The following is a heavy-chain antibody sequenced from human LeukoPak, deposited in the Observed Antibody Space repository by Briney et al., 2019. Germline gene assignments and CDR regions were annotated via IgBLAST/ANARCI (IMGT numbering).Heavy chain of an antibody. CDR1: GYSISSGYY. D-gene: IGHD6-13*01. CDR3: ARGPDLAAAGNSDY. V-gene: IGHV4-38-2*01. CDR2: IYHSGST. J-gene: IGHJ4*02. Sequence: PSETLSLTCAVSGYSISSGYYWGWIRQPPGKGLEWIGSIYHSGSTYYNPSLKSRVTISVDTSKNQFSLKLSSVTAADTAVYYCARGPDLAAAGNSDYWGQGTLVTVSS.